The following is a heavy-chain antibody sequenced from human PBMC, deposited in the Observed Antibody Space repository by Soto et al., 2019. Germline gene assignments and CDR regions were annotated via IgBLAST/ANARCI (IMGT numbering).Heavy chain of an antibody. D-gene: IGHD6-13*01. CDR3: ARDRQLVQDWFDP. CDR2: ITSGSDYM. CDR1: GFTFSSYN. J-gene: IGHJ5*02. Sequence: LRLSCAASGFTFSSYNMNWVRQAPGKGLEWVSLITSGSDYMFYADSVKGRFTISRDNAENSLYLQMNSLRAEDTAVYYCARDRQLVQDWFDPWGQGTLVTVSS. V-gene: IGHV3-21*01.